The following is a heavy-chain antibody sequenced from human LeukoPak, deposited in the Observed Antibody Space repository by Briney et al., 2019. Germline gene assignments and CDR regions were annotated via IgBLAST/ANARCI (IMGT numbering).Heavy chain of an antibody. J-gene: IGHJ5*02. CDR2: ISSSSSYI. D-gene: IGHD3-9*01. CDR3: ARDQRYFDWLLEDPNWFDP. CDR1: GFTFSSYS. Sequence: GGSLRLSCAASGFTFSSYSMNWVRQAPGKGLGWVSSISSSSSYIYYADSVKGRFTISRDNAKNSLYLQMNSLRAEDTAVYYCARDQRYFDWLLEDPNWFDPWGQGTLVTVSS. V-gene: IGHV3-21*01.